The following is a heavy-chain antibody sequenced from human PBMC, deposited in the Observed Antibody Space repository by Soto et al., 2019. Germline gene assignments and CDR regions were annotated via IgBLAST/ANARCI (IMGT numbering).Heavy chain of an antibody. J-gene: IGHJ4*02. Sequence: EVQLVESGGGLVRPGGSLRLSCAASGFTFSKAWMNWVRQAPGKGLEWVGRIKSRTDGGTTEHAASVKGRFTISRDNVNDTLYLQMNNLRAEDSGLYYCTRGPRPISTGTGAYWGQGTQVTVSS. D-gene: IGHD3-10*01. CDR3: TRGPRPISTGTGAY. CDR1: GFTFSKAW. CDR2: IKSRTDGGTT. V-gene: IGHV3-15*05.